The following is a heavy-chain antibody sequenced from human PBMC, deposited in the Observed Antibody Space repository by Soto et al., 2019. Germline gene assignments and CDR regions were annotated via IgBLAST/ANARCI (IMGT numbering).Heavy chain of an antibody. Sequence: PGGSLRLSCAASGFTFTSYAMSWVRQAPGEGLEWVSGLSGDGETTYYADSVKGRFTISRDNSKNTLYLQMNSLRAEDTAVYFCAKPPNTYGINYYFDLWGHGTLVTRLL. CDR3: AKPPNTYGINYYFDL. J-gene: IGHJ2*01. CDR1: GFTFTSYA. V-gene: IGHV3-23*01. D-gene: IGHD4-17*01. CDR2: LSGDGETT.